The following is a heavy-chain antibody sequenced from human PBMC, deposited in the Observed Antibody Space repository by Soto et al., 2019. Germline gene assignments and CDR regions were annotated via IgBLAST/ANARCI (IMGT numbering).Heavy chain of an antibody. Sequence: EVQLVESGGGLVQPGGSLRLSCAASGFTFSTYWMTWVRQPPGKGLEWVANMDQDGSETYYVDSVRGRFTVSRDNANNSLYLQMNSLRVEDTAVYYCVCGGNFFIYWGQGTLVTVSP. V-gene: IGHV3-7*01. J-gene: IGHJ4*02. CDR2: MDQDGSET. D-gene: IGHD3-16*01. CDR3: VCGGNFFIY. CDR1: GFTFSTYW.